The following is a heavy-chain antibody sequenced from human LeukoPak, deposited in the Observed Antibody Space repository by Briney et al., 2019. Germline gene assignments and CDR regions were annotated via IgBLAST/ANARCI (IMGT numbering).Heavy chain of an antibody. D-gene: IGHD3-10*01. Sequence: SETLSLTCAVSGGSISSSNWWSWVRQPPGKGLEWIGEIYHSGSTNYNPSLKSRVTISVDKSKNQFSPKLSSVTAADTAVYYCARGTMVRGVKFDYWGQGTLVTVSS. J-gene: IGHJ4*02. CDR2: IYHSGST. V-gene: IGHV4-4*02. CDR3: ARGTMVRGVKFDY. CDR1: GGSISSSNW.